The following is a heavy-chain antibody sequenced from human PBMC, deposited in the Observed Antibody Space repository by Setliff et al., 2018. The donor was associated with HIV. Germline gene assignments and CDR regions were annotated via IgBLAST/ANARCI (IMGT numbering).Heavy chain of an antibody. CDR2: FNTGNGNT. J-gene: IGHJ6*02. Sequence: ASVKVSCKASGYTFTSHTIHWVRQAPGQGLEWMGWFNTGNGNTKYSQKFQDRVTIMRDSSASTAYMELSSLRSEDTAVYYCAREQVGFGPPRGMDVWGQGTTVTVSS. CDR1: GYTFTSHT. V-gene: IGHV1-3*04. D-gene: IGHD3-10*01. CDR3: AREQVGFGPPRGMDV.